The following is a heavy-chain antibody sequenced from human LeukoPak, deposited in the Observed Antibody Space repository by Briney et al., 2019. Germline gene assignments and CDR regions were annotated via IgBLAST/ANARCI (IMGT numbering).Heavy chain of an antibody. CDR1: GFTFSTYP. Sequence: PGGSLRLSCSSSGFTFSTYPMHCVRDAPGKGLEYVSAITINGGSTYYADSVRGGFTISRDNSKNTPYRQMSSMRSEDTAVYYCVKTTISMMPFDIWGEGTMVTVSS. J-gene: IGHJ3*02. D-gene: IGHD3-22*01. V-gene: IGHV3-64D*06. CDR2: ITINGGST. CDR3: VKTTISMMPFDI.